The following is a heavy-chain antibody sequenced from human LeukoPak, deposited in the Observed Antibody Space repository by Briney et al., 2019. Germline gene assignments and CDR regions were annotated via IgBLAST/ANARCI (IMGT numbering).Heavy chain of an antibody. CDR3: ARPLKPFGESSDDAFDI. J-gene: IGHJ3*02. Sequence: SETLSLTCTVSGGSIISSTFYWGWVRQPPGKGLEWIGEINHSGSTNYNPSLKSRVTISVDTSKNQFSLKLSSVTAADTAVYYCARPLKPFGESSDDAFDIWGQGTMVTVSS. CDR2: INHSGST. D-gene: IGHD3-10*01. CDR1: GGSIISSTFY. V-gene: IGHV4-39*07.